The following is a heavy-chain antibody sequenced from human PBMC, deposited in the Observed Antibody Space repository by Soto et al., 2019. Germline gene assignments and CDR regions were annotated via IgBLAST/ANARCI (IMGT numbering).Heavy chain of an antibody. CDR1: GFTLDGYA. D-gene: IGHD6-13*01. CDR3: AIDHEQQLAPESGMDV. J-gene: IGHJ6*02. V-gene: IGHV3-9*01. Sequence: PGGSLRLSCAASGFTLDGYAMHWVRQAPGKGLEWVSGISWNSGNIGYADSVKGRFTISRDNSKNTLYLQMNSLRAEDTAVYYCAIDHEQQLAPESGMDVWGQGTTVTVSS. CDR2: ISWNSGNI.